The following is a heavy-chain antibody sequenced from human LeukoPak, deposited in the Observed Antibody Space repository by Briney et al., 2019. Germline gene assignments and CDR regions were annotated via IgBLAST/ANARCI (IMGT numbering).Heavy chain of an antibody. CDR3: TGVGSSGWYGGDYFDY. Sequence: GGSLRLSCTASGFTFGDYAMSWVRQAPGKGLEWVGFIRSKAYGGTTEYAASVKGRFTISRDDSKSIAYLQMNSLKTEDTAVYYCTGVGSSGWYGGDYFDYWGQGTLVTVSS. J-gene: IGHJ4*02. V-gene: IGHV3-49*04. CDR1: GFTFGDYA. CDR2: IRSKAYGGTT. D-gene: IGHD6-19*01.